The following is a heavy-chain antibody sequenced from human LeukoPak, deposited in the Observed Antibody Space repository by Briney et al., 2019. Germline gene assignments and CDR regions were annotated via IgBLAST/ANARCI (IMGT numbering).Heavy chain of an antibody. D-gene: IGHD3-22*01. Sequence: GGSLRLSCAASGFTFSSYSMNWVRQAPGKGLEWVSSISSSSSYIYYADSVKGRFTISRDNVKNSLYLQMNSLRAEDTAVYYCARAGDYYDSSGYYYYFDYWGQGTLVTVSS. J-gene: IGHJ4*02. V-gene: IGHV3-21*01. CDR1: GFTFSSYS. CDR2: ISSSSSYI. CDR3: ARAGDYYDSSGYYYYFDY.